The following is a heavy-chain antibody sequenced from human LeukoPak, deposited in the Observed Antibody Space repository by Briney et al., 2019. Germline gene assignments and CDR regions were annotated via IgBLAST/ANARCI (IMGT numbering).Heavy chain of an antibody. CDR2: INHSGST. Sequence: SETLSLTCAVYGGSFSGYYWSWIRQPPGKGLEWIGEINHSGSTNYNPSLKSRVTISVDTSKNQFSLKLSSVTAADTAVYYCARGPPGGSYFFYWGQGTLVTVSS. V-gene: IGHV4-34*01. CDR3: ARGPPGGSYFFY. J-gene: IGHJ4*02. CDR1: GGSFSGYY. D-gene: IGHD3-10*01.